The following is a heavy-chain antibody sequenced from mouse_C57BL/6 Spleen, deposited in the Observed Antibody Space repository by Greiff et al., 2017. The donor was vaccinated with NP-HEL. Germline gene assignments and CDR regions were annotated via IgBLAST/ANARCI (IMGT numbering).Heavy chain of an antibody. Sequence: QVQLKQPGAELVRPGTSVKLSCKASGYTFTSYWMHWVKQRPGQGLEWIGVIDPSDSYTNYNQKFKGKATLTVDTSSSTAYMQLSSLTSEDSAVYYCARSGYPRYFDYWGQGTTLTVSS. CDR2: IDPSDSYT. CDR1: GYTFTSYW. V-gene: IGHV1-59*01. CDR3: ARSGYPRYFDY. J-gene: IGHJ2*01. D-gene: IGHD3-1*01.